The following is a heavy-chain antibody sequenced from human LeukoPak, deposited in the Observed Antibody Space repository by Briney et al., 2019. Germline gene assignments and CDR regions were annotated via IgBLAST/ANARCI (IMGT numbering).Heavy chain of an antibody. CDR1: GFTFSSYA. Sequence: GGSLRLSCAASGFTFSSYAMHWVRQAPGKGLEWVAVISYDGSNKYYADSVKGRFTISRDNSKNTLYLQMNSLRAEDTAVYYCARDTRYYYDSSGRDYWGQGTLVTVSS. CDR3: ARDTRYYYDSSGRDY. V-gene: IGHV3-30-3*01. J-gene: IGHJ4*02. D-gene: IGHD3-22*01. CDR2: ISYDGSNK.